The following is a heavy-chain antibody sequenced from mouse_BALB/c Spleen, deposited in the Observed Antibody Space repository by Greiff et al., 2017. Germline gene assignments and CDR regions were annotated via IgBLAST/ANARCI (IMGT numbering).Heavy chain of an antibody. V-gene: IGHV5-6-5*01. CDR2: ISSGGST. J-gene: IGHJ1*01. Sequence: EVQLVESGGGLVKPGGSLKLSCAASGFTFSSYAMSWVRQTPEKRLEWVASISSGGSTYYPDSVKGRFTISRDNARNILYLQMSSLRSEDTAMYYCARGHYYGSSYWYFDVWGAGTTVTVSS. CDR1: GFTFSSYA. D-gene: IGHD1-1*01. CDR3: ARGHYYGSSYWYFDV.